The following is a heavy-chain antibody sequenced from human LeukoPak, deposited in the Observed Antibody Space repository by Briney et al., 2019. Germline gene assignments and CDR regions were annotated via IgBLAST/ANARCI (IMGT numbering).Heavy chain of an antibody. V-gene: IGHV3-30*18. D-gene: IGHD2-15*01. CDR2: ISYDGGNK. CDR3: AKDGLSVVYYYYGMDV. CDR1: GFTSSSYG. Sequence: GGSLRLSCAASGFTSSSYGMHWVRQAPGKGLERVSLISYDGGNKYYADSVKGRFTISRDNSKNTLYLQMNSLRAEDTAVYYCAKDGLSVVYYYYGMDVWGQGTTVTVSS. J-gene: IGHJ6*02.